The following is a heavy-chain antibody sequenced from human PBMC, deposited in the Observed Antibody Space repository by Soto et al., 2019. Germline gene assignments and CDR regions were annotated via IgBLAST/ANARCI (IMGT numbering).Heavy chain of an antibody. J-gene: IGHJ3*02. CDR1: GFTFVAYS. CDR2: ISYDGKNE. V-gene: IGHV3-30*04. CDR3: ARDGFSGRSDGFDI. D-gene: IGHD1-26*01. Sequence: QVQLVASGGGVVQPGRSLRLSCAASGFTFVAYSMHWVRQPPGKGLEWVAVISYDGKNERYTDPVKGRFTVSRDNSKSTMYLQMNSLRSEDTAVYYCARDGFSGRSDGFDIWGQGTMVTVSS.